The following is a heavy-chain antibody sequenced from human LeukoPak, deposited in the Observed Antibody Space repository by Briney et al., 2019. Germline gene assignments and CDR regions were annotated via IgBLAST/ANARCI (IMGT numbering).Heavy chain of an antibody. V-gene: IGHV4-59*01. CDR3: ARVGRKDFWSGSEYYFDY. D-gene: IGHD3-3*01. Sequence: SETLSLTCTVSGGSISSYYWSWIRQPPGKGLEWIGYIYYSGGTNYNPSLKSRVTISVDTSKNQFSLKLSSVTAADTAVYYCARVGRKDFWSGSEYYFDYWGQGTLVTVSS. CDR2: IYYSGGT. J-gene: IGHJ4*02. CDR1: GGSISSYY.